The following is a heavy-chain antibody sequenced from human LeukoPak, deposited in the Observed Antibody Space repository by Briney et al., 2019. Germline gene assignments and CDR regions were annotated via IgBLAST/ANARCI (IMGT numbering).Heavy chain of an antibody. CDR2: INPNSGGT. D-gene: IGHD2-2*01. CDR3: ASSVVPAAPLAAFDI. Sequence: ASVKVSCKASGGTFSSHAISWVRQAPGQGLEWMGWINPNSGGTNYAQKFQGRVTMTRDTSISTAYMELSRLRSDDTAVYYCASSVVPAAPLAAFDICGQGTMVTVSS. CDR1: GGTFSSHA. V-gene: IGHV1-2*02. J-gene: IGHJ3*02.